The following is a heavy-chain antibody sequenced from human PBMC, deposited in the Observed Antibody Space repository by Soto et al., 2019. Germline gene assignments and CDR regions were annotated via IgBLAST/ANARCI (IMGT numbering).Heavy chain of an antibody. CDR3: ARDRSPMGSGYFTFDY. D-gene: IGHD3-3*01. CDR1: GGSISSYY. Sequence: SETLSLTCTVSGGSISSYYWSWIRQPPGKGLEWIGYIYYSGSTNYNPSLKSRVTISVDTSKNQFSLKLSSVTAADTAVYYCARDRSPMGSGYFTFDYWGQGTLVTVSS. CDR2: IYYSGST. J-gene: IGHJ4*02. V-gene: IGHV4-59*01.